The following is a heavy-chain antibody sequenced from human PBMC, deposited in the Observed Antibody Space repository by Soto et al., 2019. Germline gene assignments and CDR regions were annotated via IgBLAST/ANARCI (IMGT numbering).Heavy chain of an antibody. CDR2: IYHSGST. Sequence: QLQLQESGSGLVKPSQTLSLTCAVSDGAISSGGYSWSWIRQPPGKGLEWIGYIYHSGSTYYNPSLKSRVTISVDRSKNQFSLKLSSVTAAYTAVYYCASAGGLGAVAADYWGQGTLVTVSS. J-gene: IGHJ4*02. CDR1: DGAISSGGYS. V-gene: IGHV4-30-2*01. D-gene: IGHD6-19*01. CDR3: ASAGGLGAVAADY.